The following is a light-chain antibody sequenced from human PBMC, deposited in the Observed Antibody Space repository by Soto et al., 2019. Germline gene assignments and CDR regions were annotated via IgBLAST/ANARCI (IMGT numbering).Light chain of an antibody. J-gene: IGKJ1*01. V-gene: IGKV3-20*01. CDR1: QSISDT. CDR3: QKYGNFWT. CDR2: GAS. Sequence: EIVMSHSPATLSVSHGGRASLSCRASQSISDTLAWYQQKPGQAPRLLIYGASSRATGIPDRFSGSGSGTDFSLTTRRLEPDDFAVYYCQKYGNFWTFGQGTKVDI.